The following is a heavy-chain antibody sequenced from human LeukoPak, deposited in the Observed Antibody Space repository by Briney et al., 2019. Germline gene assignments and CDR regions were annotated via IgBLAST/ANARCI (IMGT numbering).Heavy chain of an antibody. J-gene: IGHJ4*02. D-gene: IGHD3-22*01. V-gene: IGHV3-30*18. CDR1: GFTFSSYA. CDR3: AKVHLTYKYDSSGYGFQDY. Sequence: GGSLRLSCAASGFTFSSYAIHWVRQAPGKGLEWVAVISYDGSTKFYADSVKGRFTISRDNSKNTLSLQMNSLRAGDTAVYYCAKVHLTYKYDSSGYGFQDYWGQGTLVTVSS. CDR2: ISYDGSTK.